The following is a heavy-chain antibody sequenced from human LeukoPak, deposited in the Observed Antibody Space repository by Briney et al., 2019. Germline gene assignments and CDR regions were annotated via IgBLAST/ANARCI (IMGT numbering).Heavy chain of an antibody. CDR3: AKGGTGSYYYYGMDV. CDR1: GFSFSSYA. V-gene: IGHV3-23*01. Sequence: GSLRLSCAASGFSFSSYAMKWVRQAPGKGLEWVSAISGSGGSTYYADSVKGRFTISRDNSKNTMYLQMNSLRAEDTAVYYCAKGGTGSYYYYGMDVWGQGTTVTVSS. D-gene: IGHD3/OR15-3a*01. CDR2: ISGSGGST. J-gene: IGHJ6*02.